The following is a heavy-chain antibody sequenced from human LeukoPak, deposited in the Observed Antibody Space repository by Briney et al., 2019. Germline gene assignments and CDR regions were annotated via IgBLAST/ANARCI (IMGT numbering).Heavy chain of an antibody. J-gene: IGHJ4*02. CDR3: GRERGGTYLDY. CDR1: GFTFSPYT. V-gene: IGHV3-21*01. D-gene: IGHD1-26*01. CDR2: ITSSSNPT. Sequence: GGSLRLSCAASGFTFSPYTMYWVRQAPGKGLEWVSSITSSSNPTYYADSVKGRFTISRDNAKNSLILQMNSLRAEDTAVYYCGRERGGTYLDYWGQGTLVTVSS.